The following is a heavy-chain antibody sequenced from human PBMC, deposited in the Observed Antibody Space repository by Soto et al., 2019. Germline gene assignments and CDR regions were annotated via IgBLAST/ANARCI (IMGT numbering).Heavy chain of an antibody. Sequence: SETLSLTCAVSGGSFTSNNWWTWVRQPPGQGLEWIGEIYRTGSTNCNPSLKSRVTISLDKSENQFSLKVTSLTAADTAVYYCASRDPGTSVDYWGQGTLVTVSS. V-gene: IGHV4-4*02. CDR3: ASRDPGTSVDY. CDR2: IYRTGST. CDR1: GGSFTSNNW. J-gene: IGHJ4*02. D-gene: IGHD1-7*01.